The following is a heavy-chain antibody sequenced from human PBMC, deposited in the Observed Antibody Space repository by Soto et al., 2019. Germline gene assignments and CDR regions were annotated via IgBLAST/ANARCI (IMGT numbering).Heavy chain of an antibody. Sequence: QVQLQESGPGLVKPSQTLSLTCTVSGGSITSSGYYWSWIRQHPGEGLEWIGFTSNSGSTSYNPSLKSRVNISVDTSSNQFSLNLKSVTAADTAVYYCARGGGSTKVDYWGQGTLVTVSS. V-gene: IGHV4-31*03. CDR2: TSNSGST. CDR3: ARGGGSTKVDY. D-gene: IGHD2-2*01. CDR1: GGSITSSGYY. J-gene: IGHJ4*02.